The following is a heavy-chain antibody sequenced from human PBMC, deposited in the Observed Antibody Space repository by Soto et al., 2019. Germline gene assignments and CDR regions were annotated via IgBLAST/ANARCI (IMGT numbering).Heavy chain of an antibody. CDR2: IYWDDDR. D-gene: IGHD4-17*01. CDR1: GFSPLPSGGA. Sequence: EAGSPLVDPPQTLTPTFTLSGFSPLPSGGAVGLVPQPPGKALEWLALIYWDDDRRYSPSLKSRLTITKDTSKNQVVLTMTNMDPVDTATYYCTHTSYGDYFDYWGQGTLVTVSS. V-gene: IGHV2-5*02. CDR3: THTSYGDYFDY. J-gene: IGHJ4*02.